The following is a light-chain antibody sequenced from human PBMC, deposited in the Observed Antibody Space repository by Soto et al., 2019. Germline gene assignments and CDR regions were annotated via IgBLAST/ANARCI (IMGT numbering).Light chain of an antibody. J-gene: IGLJ2*01. V-gene: IGLV1-40*01. Sequence: QPVLTQPPSVSGAPGQRVTISCTGSSSNIGAGYDVHWYQHLPGNAPKLLIYGNXXXXXXXXDXXXGSKSGTSASLAITGLQAEDEADYYCQSYDSSLYVVFGGGTKLTVL. CDR2: GNX. CDR3: QSYDSSLYVV. CDR1: SSNIGAGYD.